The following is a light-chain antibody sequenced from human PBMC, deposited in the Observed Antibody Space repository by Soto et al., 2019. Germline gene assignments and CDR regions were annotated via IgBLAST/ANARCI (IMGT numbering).Light chain of an antibody. J-gene: IGLJ1*01. Sequence: QSVLTQPPSASGSPGQSVTISCTGTSSDVGAYNYVSWYQQHPGKAPKLMIYEVSKRPSGVPDRFSGSKSGNTASLTVSGLQAEDEADYYCSSYAGSNNYVFGTGTKLT. CDR1: SSDVGAYNY. CDR3: SSYAGSNNYV. CDR2: EVS. V-gene: IGLV2-8*01.